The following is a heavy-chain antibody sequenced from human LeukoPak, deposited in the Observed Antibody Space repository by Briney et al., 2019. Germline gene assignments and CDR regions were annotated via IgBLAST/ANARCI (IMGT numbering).Heavy chain of an antibody. CDR3: ARDMEYAFFFYDSSGYSY. D-gene: IGHD3-22*01. J-gene: IGHJ4*02. V-gene: IGHV3-23*01. CDR1: GFTFSSYA. Sequence: GGSLRLSCAASGFTFSSYAMSWVRQAPGKGLEWVSAISGSGGSTYYADSVKGRFTISRDNSKNTLYLQMNSLRAEDTAVYYCARDMEYAFFFYDSSGYSYWGQGTLVTVSS. CDR2: ISGSGGST.